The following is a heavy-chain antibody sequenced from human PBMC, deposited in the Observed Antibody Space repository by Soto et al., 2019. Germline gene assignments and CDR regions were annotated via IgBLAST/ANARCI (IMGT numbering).Heavy chain of an antibody. CDR1: GFTFSSYE. Sequence: LSLSCAASGFTFSSYEMNWVRQAPGKGLEWISYLTSSGSTTYYADSVRGRFTISRDNAKNSLYLQMNSLRADDTAVYYCARGNSPVNVYWGQGTLVTVSS. CDR3: ARGNSPVNVY. D-gene: IGHD3-16*02. V-gene: IGHV3-48*03. J-gene: IGHJ4*02. CDR2: LTSSGSTT.